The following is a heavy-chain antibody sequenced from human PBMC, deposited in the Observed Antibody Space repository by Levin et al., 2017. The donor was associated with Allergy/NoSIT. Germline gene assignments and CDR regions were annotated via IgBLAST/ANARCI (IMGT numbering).Heavy chain of an antibody. CDR3: IRGLEGDF. CDR2: IDGDGITT. J-gene: IGHJ4*02. D-gene: IGHD1-1*01. CDR1: GFTFSSYR. V-gene: IGHV3-74*01. Sequence: GESLKISCAASGFTFSSYRMHWVRQAPGKGLVWVSRIDGDGITTSYADSVKGRFTISRDNAKSTLYLQMNSLRAEDTAVYYCIRGLEGDFWGQGTLVTVSS.